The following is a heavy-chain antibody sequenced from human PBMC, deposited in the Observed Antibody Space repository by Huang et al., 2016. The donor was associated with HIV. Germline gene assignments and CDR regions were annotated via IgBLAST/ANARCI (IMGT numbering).Heavy chain of an antibody. V-gene: IGHV3-30*18. CDR1: GFSFSTYG. D-gene: IGHD1-26*01. CDR3: AKDGADEEWDIDY. CDR2: ISYDGSNK. Sequence: VQLVKSGGGVVQPGRSLRLACAASGFSFSTYGLHWVRQAPGKGLEWVAVISYDGSNKYYAHSVKGRFTISRDTSENKVYLQMNSLRHEDTAVYYCAKDGADEEWDIDYWGQGTLVTVSS. J-gene: IGHJ4*02.